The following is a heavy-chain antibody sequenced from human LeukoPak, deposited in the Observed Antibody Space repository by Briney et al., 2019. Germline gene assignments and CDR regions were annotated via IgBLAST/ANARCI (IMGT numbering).Heavy chain of an antibody. Sequence: SETLSLTCTVSGGSISSYYWSWIRQSPGKGLEWIGYIYYSGSTNYNPSLKSRVTISVDTSKNQFSLKLSSVTAADTAVYYCARHYSRHDGMDVWGQGTTVTVSS. J-gene: IGHJ6*02. D-gene: IGHD5-18*01. CDR2: IYYSGST. CDR1: GGSISSYY. CDR3: ARHYSRHDGMDV. V-gene: IGHV4-59*08.